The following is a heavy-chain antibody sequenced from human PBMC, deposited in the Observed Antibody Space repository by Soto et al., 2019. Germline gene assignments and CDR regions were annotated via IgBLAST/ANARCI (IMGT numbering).Heavy chain of an antibody. D-gene: IGHD2-15*01. J-gene: IGHJ6*01. CDR1: GGTFSSYA. Sequence: ASVKISCKASGGTFSSYAISWVRQAPGQGLEWMGGIIPIFGTANYAQKFQGRVTITADESTSTAYLELSSLSSEDMAVYYCARASRDIVVVVAASYGMNVWGQGTTVTVSS. V-gene: IGHV1-69*13. CDR2: IIPIFGTA. CDR3: ARASRDIVVVVAASYGMNV.